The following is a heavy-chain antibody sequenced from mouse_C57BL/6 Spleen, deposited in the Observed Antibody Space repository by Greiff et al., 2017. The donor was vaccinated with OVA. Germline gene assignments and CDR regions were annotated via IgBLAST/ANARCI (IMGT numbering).Heavy chain of an antibody. CDR3: ARGPIRFAY. J-gene: IGHJ3*01. V-gene: IGHV1-54*01. CDR2: INPGSGGT. CDR1: GYAFTNYL. Sequence: VQLPQSGAELVRPGTSVKVSCKASGYAFTNYLIEWVKQRPGQGLEWIGVINPGSGGTTYNEKLQGKATLTADKSSSTAYLQLSSLTSEDSAVYFCARGPIRFAYWGQGPLVTVSA.